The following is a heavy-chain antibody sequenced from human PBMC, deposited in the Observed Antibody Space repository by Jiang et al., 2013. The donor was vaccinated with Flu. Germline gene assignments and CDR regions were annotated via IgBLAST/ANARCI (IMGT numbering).Heavy chain of an antibody. Sequence: GPGLVKPSQTLSLTCTVSGVSISSGGYSWSWIRQPPGKGLEWIGHITPSGDTSFNPSLKSRVRLSIDTSANQFSLRLTSMTATDAAVYYCARGRYLEHWGQGALVAVSS. CDR1: GVSISSGGYS. J-gene: IGHJ4*02. CDR3: ARGRYLEH. V-gene: IGHV4-30-2*01. CDR2: ITPSGDT.